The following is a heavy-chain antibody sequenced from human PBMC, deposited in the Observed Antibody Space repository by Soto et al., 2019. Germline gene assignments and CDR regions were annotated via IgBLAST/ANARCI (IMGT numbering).Heavy chain of an antibody. J-gene: IGHJ3*02. V-gene: IGHV3-23*01. D-gene: IGHD3-10*01. CDR2: IGASGFNT. CDR3: AKDLTGGGAFDT. Sequence: EVQLLESGGGLAQPGGSLRLSCAASGFTFSSYAMSRVRQAPGKGLEWVSTIGASGFNTYYADSVKGRFTISSDNSKSTLYLHMSSLRAEDTAVYYCAKDLTGGGAFDTWGQGTMVTVSS. CDR1: GFTFSSYA.